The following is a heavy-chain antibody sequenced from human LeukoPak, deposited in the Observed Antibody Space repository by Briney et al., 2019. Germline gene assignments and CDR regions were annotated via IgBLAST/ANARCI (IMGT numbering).Heavy chain of an antibody. Sequence: GGSLRLSCTTSGFTFGDYAINWVRQAPGKGLEWIGFIRSRKYGGATEYAAPLKGRFAISRDDSKSVAYLEVNSLRTEDTAVYYCCFCSACLSYFFYYMDVWGRGTAVTVSS. CDR1: GFTFGDYA. D-gene: IGHD2-15*01. V-gene: IGHV3-49*04. J-gene: IGHJ6*03. CDR3: CFCSACLSYFFYYMDV. CDR2: IRSRKYGGAT.